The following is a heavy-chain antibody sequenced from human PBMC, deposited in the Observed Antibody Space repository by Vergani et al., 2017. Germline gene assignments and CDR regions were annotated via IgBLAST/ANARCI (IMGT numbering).Heavy chain of an antibody. CDR3: ARGRIPQPQRWLQLVGKRSTAVYYYGMDV. CDR2: INHSGST. J-gene: IGHJ6*02. V-gene: IGHV4-34*01. Sequence: QLQLQESGPGLVKPSETLSLTCAVYGGPFSGYYWSWIRQPPGKGLEWIGEINHSGSTNYNPSLKSRVTISVDTSTDQFSLKLSSVTAADTAVYYCARGRIPQPQRWLQLVGKRSTAVYYYGMDVWGQGTTVTVSS. D-gene: IGHD5-24*01. CDR1: GGPFSGYY.